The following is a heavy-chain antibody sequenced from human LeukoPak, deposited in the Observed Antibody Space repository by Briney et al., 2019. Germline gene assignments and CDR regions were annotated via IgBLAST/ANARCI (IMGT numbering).Heavy chain of an antibody. D-gene: IGHD3-9*01. CDR3: ATGTRYDLLPF. J-gene: IGHJ4*02. Sequence: ASAKDSCKVSGDSISELSTHWVRQDPGKGLQWMGGFEPGSGEIIYEQKFQDRVTMTEDISTYTAYKELSSLRSEDTALYYCATGTRYDLLPFWGQGTLVTVSS. CDR1: GDSISELS. V-gene: IGHV1-24*01. CDR2: FEPGSGEI.